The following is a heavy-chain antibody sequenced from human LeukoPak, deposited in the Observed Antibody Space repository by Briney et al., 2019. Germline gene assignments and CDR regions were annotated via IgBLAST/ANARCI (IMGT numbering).Heavy chain of an antibody. D-gene: IGHD3-22*01. V-gene: IGHV3-21*01. CDR3: ARVGETYYYDSSEGY. CDR1: GFTFSSYS. CDR2: ISSSSSYI. J-gene: IGHJ4*02. Sequence: GGSLRLSCAAFGFTFSSYSMNWVRQAPGKGLEGVSSISSSSSYIYYADSVKGRFTISRDNAKNSLYLQMNSLRAEDTAVYYCARVGETYYYDSSEGYWGQGTLVTVSS.